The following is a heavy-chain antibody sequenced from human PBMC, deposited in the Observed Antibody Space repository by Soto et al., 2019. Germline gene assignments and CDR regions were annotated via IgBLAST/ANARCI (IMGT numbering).Heavy chain of an antibody. CDR2: IYTSGAA. V-gene: IGHV4-4*07. J-gene: IGHJ4*02. CDR3: ARDFDSSSWYRLDH. Sequence: TLSLTCTVSGGSIRTYYWSWIRQPAGKGLEWIGRIYTSGAANYSPSLKGRVIMAVDTAKNQLSLKVTSVTAADTAVYYCARDFDSSSWYRLDHWGQGTLVTVSS. CDR1: GGSIRTYY. D-gene: IGHD6-13*01.